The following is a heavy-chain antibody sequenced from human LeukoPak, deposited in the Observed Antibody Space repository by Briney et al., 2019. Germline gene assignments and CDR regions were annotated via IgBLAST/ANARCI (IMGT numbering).Heavy chain of an antibody. CDR1: GYTFTGYY. CDR2: INPNSGGT. J-gene: IGHJ4*02. CDR3: ARSSWSRRAAGTSVSIDY. V-gene: IGHV1-2*02. D-gene: IGHD6-13*01. Sequence: GASVKVSCKASGYTFTGYYMHWVRQAPGQGLEWMGWINPNSGGTNYAQKFQGRVTMTRDTSISTAYMELSRLRSDDTAVYYCARSSWSRRAAGTSVSIDYWGQGTLVTVSS.